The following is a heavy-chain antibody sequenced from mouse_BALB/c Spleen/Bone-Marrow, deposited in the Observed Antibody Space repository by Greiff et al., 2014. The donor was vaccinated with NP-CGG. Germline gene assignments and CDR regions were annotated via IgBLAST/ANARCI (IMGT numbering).Heavy chain of an antibody. CDR1: GYTFTSYW. V-gene: IGHV1-69*02. J-gene: IGHJ3*01. CDR3: TRDDGSPFAY. D-gene: IGHD2-3*01. Sequence: QVQLQQSGAELVRPGASVKLSCKASGYTFTSYWINWVKQRPGQGLEWIGNTYPSDSYTNYNQKFKDKATLTVDKSSSTAYMQLSCPTSEDSAVYYCTRDDGSPFAYWGQGTLVTVSA. CDR2: TYPSDSYT.